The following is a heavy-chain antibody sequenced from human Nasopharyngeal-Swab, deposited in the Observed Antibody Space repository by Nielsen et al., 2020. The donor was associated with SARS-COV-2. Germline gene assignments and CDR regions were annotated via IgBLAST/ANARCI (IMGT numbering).Heavy chain of an antibody. V-gene: IGHV3-7*01. J-gene: IGHJ4*02. CDR3: ASHIHHYYYVSSGYRDGLDY. D-gene: IGHD3-22*01. CDR2: IKQDGSEK. Sequence: GESLKISCAASGFTFSSYAMSWVRQAPGKGLEWVANIKQDGSEKYYVDSVKGRFTISRDNAKNSLYLQMNSLRAEDTAVYYCASHIHHYYYVSSGYRDGLDYWGQGTLVTVSS. CDR1: GFTFSSYA.